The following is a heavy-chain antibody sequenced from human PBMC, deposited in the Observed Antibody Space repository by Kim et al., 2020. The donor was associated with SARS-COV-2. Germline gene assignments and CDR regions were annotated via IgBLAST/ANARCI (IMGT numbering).Heavy chain of an antibody. Sequence: ASVKVSCKASGYTFTSYGISWVRQAPGQGLEWMGWISAYNGNTNYAQKLQGRVTMTTDTSTSTAYMELRSLRSDDTAVYYCARGLEYWDILTGYSTNYWYFDLWGRGTLVTVSS. CDR2: ISAYNGNT. D-gene: IGHD3-9*01. CDR3: ARGLEYWDILTGYSTNYWYFDL. J-gene: IGHJ2*01. CDR1: GYTFTSYG. V-gene: IGHV1-18*01.